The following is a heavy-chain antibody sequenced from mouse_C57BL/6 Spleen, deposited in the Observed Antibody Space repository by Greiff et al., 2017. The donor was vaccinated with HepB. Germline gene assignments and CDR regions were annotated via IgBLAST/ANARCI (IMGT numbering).Heavy chain of an antibody. Sequence: EVQGVESGGDLVKPGGSLKLSCVASGFTFSSYGMSWVRQTPDKRLEWVATISSGGSYTYYPDSVKGRFTISRDNAKNSLYLQVSSLKSEDTAMYYCAKHITTVVAPYWYFDVWGTGTTVTVSS. CDR3: AKHITTVVAPYWYFDV. CDR1: GFTFSSYG. V-gene: IGHV5-6*01. D-gene: IGHD1-1*01. CDR2: ISSGGSYT. J-gene: IGHJ1*03.